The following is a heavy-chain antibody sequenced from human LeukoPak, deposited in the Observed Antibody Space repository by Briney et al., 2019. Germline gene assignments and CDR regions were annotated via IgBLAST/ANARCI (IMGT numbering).Heavy chain of an antibody. CDR2: IYYSGST. J-gene: IGHJ4*02. D-gene: IGHD5-18*01. V-gene: IGHV4-59*01. CDR1: GGSISSYY. Sequence: SETLSLTCTVSGGSISSYYWSWIRQPPGKGLEWIGYIYYSGSTNYNPSLKSRVTISVDTSNNQFSLKLSSVTAADTAAYYCARYLSNGYVEYFDYWGQGTLVTVSS. CDR3: ARYLSNGYVEYFDY.